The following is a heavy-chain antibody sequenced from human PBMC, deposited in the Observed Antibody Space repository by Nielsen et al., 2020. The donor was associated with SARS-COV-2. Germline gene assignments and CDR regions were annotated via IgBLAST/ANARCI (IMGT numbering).Heavy chain of an antibody. J-gene: IGHJ4*01. V-gene: IGHV3-23*01. D-gene: IGHD2-2*01. Sequence: GESLKISCAASGFTFNSYAMNWVRQAPGQGLEWVSNIGAGGVSRDYADSVKGRFTISRDNSKNTLYLQMNSLRAEDTAKYYCAKAGGVLVTAAKRYFDYWGQGTLVTVSS. CDR2: IGAGGVSR. CDR1: GFTFNSYA. CDR3: AKAGGVLVTAAKRYFDY.